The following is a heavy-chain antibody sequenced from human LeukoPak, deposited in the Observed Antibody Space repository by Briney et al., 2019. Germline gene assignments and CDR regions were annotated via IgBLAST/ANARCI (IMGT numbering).Heavy chain of an antibody. Sequence: PSETLSLTCAAYGGSFSGYYWSWIRQPPGKGLEWIGEINHSGSTNYNPSLKSRVTISVDTSKNQFSLKLSSVTAADTAVYYCARVVCSSTSCYNWFDPWGQGTLVTVSS. CDR3: ARVVCSSTSCYNWFDP. V-gene: IGHV4-34*01. D-gene: IGHD2-2*01. CDR1: GGSFSGYY. CDR2: INHSGST. J-gene: IGHJ5*02.